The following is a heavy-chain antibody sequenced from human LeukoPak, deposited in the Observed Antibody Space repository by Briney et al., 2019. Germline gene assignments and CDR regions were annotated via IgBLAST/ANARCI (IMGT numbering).Heavy chain of an antibody. J-gene: IGHJ4*02. D-gene: IGHD6-13*01. CDR1: GGSVSSSSYY. V-gene: IGHV4-39*07. Sequence: SETLSLTCTVSGGSVSSSSYYWGWIRQPPGKGLEWIGSIYYSGSTYYNPSLKSRVTISVDTSKNQFSLKLSSVTAADTAVYYCARSLAGKSGLADYWGQGTLVTVSS. CDR3: ARSLAGKSGLADY. CDR2: IYYSGST.